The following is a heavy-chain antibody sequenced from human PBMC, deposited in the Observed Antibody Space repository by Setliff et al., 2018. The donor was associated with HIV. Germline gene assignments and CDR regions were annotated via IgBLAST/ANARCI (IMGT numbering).Heavy chain of an antibody. J-gene: IGHJ4*02. CDR3: ARRPSPNYYYDTSGYSGGNVNY. CDR1: GGSITTSSFY. Sequence: SETLSLTCTVSGGSITTSSFYWGWIRQPPGKGLEWIGDIFYSGSTHYNPSLKSRVTISVDTSKNQFSLKLRSVTAADTAVYYCARRPSPNYYYDTSGYSGGNVNYWGQGTLVTVSS. V-gene: IGHV4-39*01. D-gene: IGHD3-22*01. CDR2: IFYSGST.